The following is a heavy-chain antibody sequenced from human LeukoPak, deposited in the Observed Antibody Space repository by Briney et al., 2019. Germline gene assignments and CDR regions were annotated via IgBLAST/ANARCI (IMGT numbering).Heavy chain of an antibody. CDR2: MNPNSGNT. CDR1: GYTFTSYD. V-gene: IGHV1-8*01. Sequence: ASVKVSCKASGYTFTSYDINWVRQATGQGLEWMGWMNPNSGNTGYAQKFQGRVPMTRNTSISTAYMELNSLRSEDTALYYCARGPPAGSGSSWYEYWGQGTLVTVSS. J-gene: IGHJ4*02. CDR3: ARGPPAGSGSSWYEY. D-gene: IGHD6-13*01.